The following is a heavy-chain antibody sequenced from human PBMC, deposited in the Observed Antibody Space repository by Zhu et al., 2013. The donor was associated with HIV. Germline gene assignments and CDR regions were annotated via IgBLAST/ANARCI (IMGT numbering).Heavy chain of an antibody. CDR2: INPNSGGT. CDR1: GYTFTGYY. CDR3: ARDPGSGSYYGGGYYYYGMDV. J-gene: IGHJ6*02. D-gene: IGHD1-26*01. Sequence: QVQLVQSGAEVKKPGASVKVSCKASGYTFTGYYMHWVRQAPGQGLEWMGWINPNSGGTNYAQKFQGWVTMTRDTSISTAYMELSRLRSDDTAVYYCARDPGSGSYYGGGYYYYGMDVWGQGTTVTVSS. V-gene: IGHV1-2*04.